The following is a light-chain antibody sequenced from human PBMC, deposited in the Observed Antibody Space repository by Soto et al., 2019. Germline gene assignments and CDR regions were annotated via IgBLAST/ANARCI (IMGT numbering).Light chain of an antibody. V-gene: IGLV2-23*02. CDR3: CSSVGSYV. CDR1: SRDVENYKL. Sequence: QSALNQPASVSGSPGQSVTISCTATSRDVENYKLVSWYQQHPGKAPKLIIYEVTKRPSGVSNRFSGSKSANTASLTISGLQPEDEADYYCCSSVGSYVFGTGTKVTVL. CDR2: EVT. J-gene: IGLJ1*01.